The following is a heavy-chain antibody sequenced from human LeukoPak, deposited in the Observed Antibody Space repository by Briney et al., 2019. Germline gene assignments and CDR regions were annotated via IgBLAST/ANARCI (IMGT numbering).Heavy chain of an antibody. D-gene: IGHD2-21*02. V-gene: IGHV5-51*01. Sequence: GESLKIPCKGSGYSFSSYWIGWVRQMPGKGLEWMGIIYPGDSDTRYSPSFQGQVTISADKSISTAYLQWSSLKASDTAMYYCARRGYCGGDCYALDIWGQGTMVTVSS. CDR1: GYSFSSYW. CDR2: IYPGDSDT. CDR3: ARRGYCGGDCYALDI. J-gene: IGHJ3*02.